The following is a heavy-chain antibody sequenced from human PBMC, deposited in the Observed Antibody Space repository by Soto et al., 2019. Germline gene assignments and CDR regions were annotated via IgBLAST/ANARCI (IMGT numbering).Heavy chain of an antibody. CDR3: AGAAPDFDFWSGSFDY. D-gene: IGHD3-3*01. CDR2: SYYSWSI. CDR1: GGSISGYY. V-gene: IGHV4-59*08. Sequence: PSETLSLTCTVFGGSISGYYGSWIRQPPGKGLEWIGYSYYSWSIDYYPSLKSRVTISVDTSKNQFSLKLSSVTAAGTAVYYCAGAAPDFDFWSGSFDYWGLGTLVTVSS. J-gene: IGHJ4*02.